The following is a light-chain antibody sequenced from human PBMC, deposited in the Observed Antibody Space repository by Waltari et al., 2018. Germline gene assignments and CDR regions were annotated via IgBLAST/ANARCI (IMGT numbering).Light chain of an antibody. V-gene: IGLV2-14*01. CDR1: SIDVGGYNS. Sequence: QSALPQPASVSGSPGQSVTIFCAGTSIDVGGYNSVSWSQEHPGQAPIVIIYDVSDRPSGVSERLSGSKSGNTASLTISGLQAEDGADYYCSSQSSNDVVLFGGGTKLSVL. J-gene: IGLJ2*01. CDR3: SSQSSNDVVL. CDR2: DVS.